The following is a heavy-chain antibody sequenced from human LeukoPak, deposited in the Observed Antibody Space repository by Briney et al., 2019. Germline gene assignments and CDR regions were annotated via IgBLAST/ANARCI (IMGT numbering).Heavy chain of an antibody. D-gene: IGHD6-13*01. CDR2: IYTSGST. CDR1: GGSIINYY. CDR3: ARDRHSSSWDRYDY. J-gene: IGHJ4*02. V-gene: IGHV4-4*07. Sequence: SETLSLTCTVSGGSIINYYWSWIRQPAGKGLEWIGRIYTSGSTNYNPSLKSRVTISVDTSKNQFSLKLSSVTAADTAVYYCARDRHSSSWDRYDYWGQGTLVTVSS.